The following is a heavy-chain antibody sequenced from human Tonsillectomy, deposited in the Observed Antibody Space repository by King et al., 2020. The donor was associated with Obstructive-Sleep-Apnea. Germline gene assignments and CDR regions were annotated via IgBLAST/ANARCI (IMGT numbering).Heavy chain of an antibody. V-gene: IGHV4-59*08. CDR3: ATSGYSYGPLDY. CDR1: GGSISSYY. J-gene: IGHJ4*02. D-gene: IGHD5-18*01. CDR2: IYYSAST. Sequence: QLQLQESGPGLVKPSETLSLTCTVSGGSISSYYWSWIRQPPGKGLEWIGYIYYSASTNYNPSLKSRVTISVDTSKNQFSLKLSSVTAADTAAYYCATSGYSYGPLDYWGQGTLVTVSS.